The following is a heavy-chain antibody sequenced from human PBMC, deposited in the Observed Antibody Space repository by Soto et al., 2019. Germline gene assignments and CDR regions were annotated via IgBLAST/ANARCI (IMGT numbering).Heavy chain of an antibody. V-gene: IGHV1-18*01. CDR1: GYTFSNYG. CDR3: ARESVIAVAGIYYYYYGMDV. Sequence: ASVKVSCKASGYTFSNYGISWVRQAPGQGLEWMGWISAYDGNTNYAQKLQGRVTMTTDTSTSTAYMELRSLRSDDTAVYYCARESVIAVAGIYYYYYGMDVWGQGTTVTVSS. CDR2: ISAYDGNT. D-gene: IGHD6-19*01. J-gene: IGHJ6*02.